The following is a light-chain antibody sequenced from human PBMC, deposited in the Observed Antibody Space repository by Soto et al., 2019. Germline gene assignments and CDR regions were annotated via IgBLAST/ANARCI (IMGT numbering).Light chain of an antibody. CDR2: GAS. J-gene: IGKJ1*01. V-gene: IGKV3-15*01. Sequence: EIVMTQSPATLSVSPGERATLSCRASQSVSTSLAWYQQKPGQAPRLRISGASTRATGVPARFSGSGSETAFTLTIGSLQSADFAVYYCQQYNNWWTFGQGTKVEIK. CDR1: QSVSTS. CDR3: QQYNNWWT.